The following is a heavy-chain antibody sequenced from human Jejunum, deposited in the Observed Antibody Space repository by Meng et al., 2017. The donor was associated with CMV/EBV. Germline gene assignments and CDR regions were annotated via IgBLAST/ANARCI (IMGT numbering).Heavy chain of an antibody. CDR3: AKALSTWAPFDA. J-gene: IGHJ5*02. CDR2: ISYGGGGT. D-gene: IGHD2-2*01. Sequence: CESSGFQFDDYEMTWVRHAPGKGLECVSAISYGGGGTYSADSVRGRFTISRDNSKNTLYLEMNSLRVEDTAVYFCAKALSTWAPFDAWGQGTLVTVSS. V-gene: IGHV3-23*01. CDR1: GFQFDDYE.